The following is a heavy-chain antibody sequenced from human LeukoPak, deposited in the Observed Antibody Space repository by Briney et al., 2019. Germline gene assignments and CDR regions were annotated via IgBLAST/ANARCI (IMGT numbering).Heavy chain of an antibody. CDR1: GGSVSSGSYY. CDR3: ARDRLTGTLYYYYYGMDV. D-gene: IGHD7-27*01. J-gene: IGHJ6*02. V-gene: IGHV4-61*01. Sequence: PSETLSLTCTVSGGSVSSGSYYWSWIRQPPGKGLEWIGYIYYSGSTNYNPSLKSRVTISVDTSKNQFSLKLSSVTAADTAVYYCARDRLTGTLYYYYYGMDVWGQGTTVTVSS. CDR2: IYYSGST.